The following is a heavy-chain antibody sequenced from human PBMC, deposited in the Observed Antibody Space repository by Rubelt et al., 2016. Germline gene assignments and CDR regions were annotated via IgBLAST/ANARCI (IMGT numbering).Heavy chain of an antibody. Sequence: EVQLVESGGGLVQPGGSLRLSCATSGFTFASYWMHWVRQAPGKGLEWVSRIHSGGETRNYADSVKGRFTVSSDNAKNGLFLQLSSLRVEDTGMYYCLVDYKGYWGNGTLVTVSS. CDR1: GFTFASYW. CDR3: LVDYKGY. V-gene: IGHV3-74*01. D-gene: IGHD4-11*01. CDR2: IHSGGETR. J-gene: IGHJ4*01.